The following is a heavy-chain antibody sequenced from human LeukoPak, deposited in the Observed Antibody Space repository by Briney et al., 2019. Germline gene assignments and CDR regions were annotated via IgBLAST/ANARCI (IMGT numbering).Heavy chain of an antibody. J-gene: IGHJ3*02. V-gene: IGHV1-69*04. Sequence: SVKVSCKASGGTFSSYAISWVRQAPGQGLEWMGRIIPILGIANYAQKFQGRVTITADESTSTAYMELSSLRSEDTAVYYCASSDCSGGSCSYAFDIWGQGTMVTVSS. CDR1: GGTFSSYA. CDR2: IIPILGIA. CDR3: ASSDCSGGSCSYAFDI. D-gene: IGHD2-15*01.